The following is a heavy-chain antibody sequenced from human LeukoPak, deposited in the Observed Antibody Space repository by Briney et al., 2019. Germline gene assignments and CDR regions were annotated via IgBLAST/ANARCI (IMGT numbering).Heavy chain of an antibody. D-gene: IGHD3-9*01. Sequence: ASVKVSCKASGYTFTSYDINWVRQATGQGLEWMGWMNPNSGNTGYAQKFQGRVTMTRNTSISTAYMELSSLRAEDTAVYYCARSGLVNDAFDIWGQGTMVTVPS. V-gene: IGHV1-8*01. CDR2: MNPNSGNT. CDR1: GYTFTSYD. J-gene: IGHJ3*02. CDR3: ARSGLVNDAFDI.